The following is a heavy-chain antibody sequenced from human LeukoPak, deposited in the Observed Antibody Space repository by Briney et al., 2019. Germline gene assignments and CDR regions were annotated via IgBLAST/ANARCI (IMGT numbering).Heavy chain of an antibody. J-gene: IGHJ4*02. CDR1: GYTFTTYN. Sequence: ASVKVSCKASGYTFTTYNIHWVRQAPGQGLEWMGIINPSGGSTSYAQKFQGRVTLTRDMSTRTVYMELSSLRSEDTAVYYCARDFGDYLHFDYWGQGTLVTVSS. D-gene: IGHD4-17*01. V-gene: IGHV1-46*01. CDR3: ARDFGDYLHFDY. CDR2: INPSGGST.